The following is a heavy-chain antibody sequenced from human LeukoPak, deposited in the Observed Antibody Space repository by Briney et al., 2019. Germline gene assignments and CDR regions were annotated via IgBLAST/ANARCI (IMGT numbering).Heavy chain of an antibody. Sequence: GSLRLSCAASGFTFSNYNMNWVRQAPGKGLEWIGEINHSGSTNHNPSLKSRVTISVDTSKNQFSLKVNSVTAADTAVYYCARGHSSVVTAIPYYFDFWGQGTLVTVSS. J-gene: IGHJ4*02. CDR1: GFTFSNYN. V-gene: IGHV4-34*01. CDR3: ARGHSSVVTAIPYYFDF. CDR2: INHSGST. D-gene: IGHD2-21*02.